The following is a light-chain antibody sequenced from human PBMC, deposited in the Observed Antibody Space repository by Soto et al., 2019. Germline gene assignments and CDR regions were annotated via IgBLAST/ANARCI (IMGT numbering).Light chain of an antibody. J-gene: IGKJ1*01. Sequence: EIVLTQSPGTLSLSPGERTTLSCRARRRVSSYVAWCHRYSGQAPRLIINGASTRASGIPARFSGSGSAKEFTLTITSLQSEDFAVYYCQQYNNWPWTFGQGTKVDIK. CDR1: RRVSSY. V-gene: IGKV3-15*01. CDR2: GAS. CDR3: QQYNNWPWT.